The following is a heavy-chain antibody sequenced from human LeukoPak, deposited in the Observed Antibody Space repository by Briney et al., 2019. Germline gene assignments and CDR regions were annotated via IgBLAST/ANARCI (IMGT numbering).Heavy chain of an antibody. Sequence: SETLSLTCTVSGGSINSHYWSWIRQSPGKGLVWIGDIYYSGSTKYNASLKSRVTISVDTPKNDLSLRLTSVLAADTAIYYCVRRDNTGWNYFDCWGQGILVTVST. D-gene: IGHD6-19*01. CDR1: GGSINSHY. J-gene: IGHJ4*02. CDR3: VRRDNTGWNYFDC. CDR2: IYYSGST. V-gene: IGHV4-59*08.